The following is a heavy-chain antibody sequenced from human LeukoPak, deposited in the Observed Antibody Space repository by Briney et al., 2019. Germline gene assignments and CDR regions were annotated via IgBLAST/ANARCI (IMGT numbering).Heavy chain of an antibody. V-gene: IGHV4-38-2*02. Sequence: SETLSLTCTVSGYSISSGYYWGWIRQPPGKGLEWIGSIYHSGSTYYNPSLKSRVTISVDTSKNQFSLTLNSMTAADTAVYYCSNFDFWGQGTLVTVSS. D-gene: IGHD2-8*01. CDR1: GYSISSGYY. CDR2: IYHSGST. J-gene: IGHJ4*02. CDR3: SNFDF.